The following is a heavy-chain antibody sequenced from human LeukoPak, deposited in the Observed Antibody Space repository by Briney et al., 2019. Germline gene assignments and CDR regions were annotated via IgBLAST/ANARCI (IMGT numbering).Heavy chain of an antibody. V-gene: IGHV2-26*01. Sequence: SGPTLVNPTETLTLTFTVSGFSLSNARMGVSWIRQPPGKALEWLAHIFSNDEKSSSTSLKSRLTTSKATSKSQVVLTMTNMDPVDTATYYCARTHSDCSSTSCSSFDYWGQGTLVTVSS. CDR3: ARTHSDCSSTSCSSFDY. CDR1: GFSLSNARMG. CDR2: IFSNDEK. J-gene: IGHJ4*02. D-gene: IGHD2-2*01.